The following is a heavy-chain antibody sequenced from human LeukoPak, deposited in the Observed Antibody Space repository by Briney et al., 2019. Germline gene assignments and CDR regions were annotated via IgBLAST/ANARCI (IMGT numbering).Heavy chain of an antibody. CDR3: ARAVVITGDAFDI. Sequence: PGGSLRLSCAASGFTFSSYAMSWVRQAPGKGLEWVSAISASGTSTYSADSVKGRFTISRDNYKNTLYLQMNSLRAEDTAVYYCARAVVITGDAFDIWGQGTMVTVSS. J-gene: IGHJ3*02. CDR2: ISASGTST. V-gene: IGHV3-23*01. D-gene: IGHD3-22*01. CDR1: GFTFSSYA.